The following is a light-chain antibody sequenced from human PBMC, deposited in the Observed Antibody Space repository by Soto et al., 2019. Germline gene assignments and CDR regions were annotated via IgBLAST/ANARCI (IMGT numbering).Light chain of an antibody. CDR1: QTVTSY. Sequence: EIVLTQSPATLSLSPGERATLSCRASQTVTSYLAWYQQKPGQAPRLLIYAISSRAPGIPDRFSGSGSGTDFTLTISRLEPGDFAVYYCQHYGISRTFGQGTKVDIK. CDR3: QHYGISRT. CDR2: AIS. V-gene: IGKV3-20*01. J-gene: IGKJ1*01.